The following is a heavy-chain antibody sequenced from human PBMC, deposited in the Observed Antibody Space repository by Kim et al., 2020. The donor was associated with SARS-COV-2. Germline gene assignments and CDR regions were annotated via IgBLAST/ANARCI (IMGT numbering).Heavy chain of an antibody. CDR3: ARASLYSSSWPYFDY. D-gene: IGHD6-13*01. V-gene: IGHV1-46*01. J-gene: IGHJ4*02. Sequence: QKVQGRVTMTRDTSTSTVYMELSSLRSEDTAVYYCARASLYSSSWPYFDYWGQGTLVTVSS.